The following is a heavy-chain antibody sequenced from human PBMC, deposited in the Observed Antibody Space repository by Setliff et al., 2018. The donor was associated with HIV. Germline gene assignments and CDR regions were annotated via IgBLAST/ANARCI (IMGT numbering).Heavy chain of an antibody. CDR2: TRNKAESYTT. CDR1: GFTFSDYY. CDR3: ARAHDFGDYAPGY. V-gene: IGHV3-72*01. Sequence: GSLKISCAASGFTFSDYYMDWVRQAPGKGLEWVGRTRNKAESYTTDYAASVKGRFIISRDDSKNLLYLQMKSLKSEDTAVYYCARAHDFGDYAPGYWGQGTLVTVSS. D-gene: IGHD4-17*01. J-gene: IGHJ4*02.